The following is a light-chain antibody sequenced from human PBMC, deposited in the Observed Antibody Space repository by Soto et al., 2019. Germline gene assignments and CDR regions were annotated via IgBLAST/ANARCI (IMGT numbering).Light chain of an antibody. CDR1: SSNIGAGYD. Sequence: QSALTQPPSVSGAPGQRVTISCTGSSSNIGAGYDVHWYLQLPGTAPKLLSYGNTNRPSGVPDRFSGSKSGSSASLAITGLQDEDEADYYCQSHDSSLHAAVFGTGTKVTVL. J-gene: IGLJ1*01. CDR2: GNT. V-gene: IGLV1-40*01. CDR3: QSHDSSLHAAV.